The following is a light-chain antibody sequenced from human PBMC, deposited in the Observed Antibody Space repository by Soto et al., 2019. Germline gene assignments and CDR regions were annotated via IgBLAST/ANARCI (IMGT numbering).Light chain of an antibody. J-gene: IGKJ2*01. CDR3: QQYNSYPVT. CDR2: KVS. CDR1: QSISSW. V-gene: IGKV1-5*03. Sequence: DIQMTQYPSTLSASVGDRVTITCRASQSISSWSAWYQKKPGKAPKILIYKVSNLESGVPSRFSGSGSGTEFTLTISSLQSDDFATYYCQQYNSYPVTFGQGTKLEIK.